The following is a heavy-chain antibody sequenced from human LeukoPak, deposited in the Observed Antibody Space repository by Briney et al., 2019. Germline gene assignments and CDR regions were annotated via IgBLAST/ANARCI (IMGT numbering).Heavy chain of an antibody. CDR1: GYIFIDYE. CDR3: ARGRYMDV. CDR2: MNPKSGDT. J-gene: IGHJ6*03. V-gene: IGHV1-8*03. Sequence: GASVKVSCKASGYIFIDYEINGVRQATGQGLEWMGWMNPKSGDTGYEQKFKGRVTITRDSSISTVYMELRSLRSEDTALYYCARGRYMDVWGKGTTVTVSS.